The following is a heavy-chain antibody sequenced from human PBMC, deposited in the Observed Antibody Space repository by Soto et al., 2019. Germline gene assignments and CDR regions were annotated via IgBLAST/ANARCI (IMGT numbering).Heavy chain of an antibody. D-gene: IGHD3-9*01. Sequence: GGSLRLSCAASGFTFSGSAMHWVRQASGKGLEWVGRIRSKANSYATAYAASVKGRFTISRDDSKNTAYLQMNSLKTEDTAVYYCTSAFLRYFDWLLPDAFDIWGQGTMVTVSS. CDR3: TSAFLRYFDWLLPDAFDI. J-gene: IGHJ3*02. CDR2: IRSKANSYAT. CDR1: GFTFSGSA. V-gene: IGHV3-73*01.